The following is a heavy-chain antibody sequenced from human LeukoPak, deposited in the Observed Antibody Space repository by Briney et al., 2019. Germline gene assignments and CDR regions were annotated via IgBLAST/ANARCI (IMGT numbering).Heavy chain of an antibody. CDR2: IFYSGTT. V-gene: IGHV4-39*07. J-gene: IGHJ4*02. CDR1: GGFISSNSAY. CDR3: ARKPIINNAWYYFDY. Sequence: SETLSLTCTVSGGFISSNSAYWSWIRQPPGKALEWIGNIFYSGTTYYNPSLQSRITMSVDTSNHQFSLKLTSVTAADTAVYYCARKPIINNAWYYFDYWGQGTLVTVSS. D-gene: IGHD1/OR15-1a*01.